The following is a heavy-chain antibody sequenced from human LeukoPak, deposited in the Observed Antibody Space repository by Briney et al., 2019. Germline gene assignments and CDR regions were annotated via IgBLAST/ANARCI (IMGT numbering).Heavy chain of an antibody. CDR2: VYNSGDT. V-gene: IGHV3-53*01. CDR1: GFSVSSNY. D-gene: IGHD5-24*01. Sequence: GGSLRLSCAVSGFSVSSNYMSWVRQALGKGLEWVSVVYNSGDTYYSDSVKGRFTISRDNSKNTLYLQMNSLTVEDTAVYYCARDGRAAYNRVYIQHWGQGTLVTVSS. CDR3: ARDGRAAYNRVYIQH. J-gene: IGHJ1*01.